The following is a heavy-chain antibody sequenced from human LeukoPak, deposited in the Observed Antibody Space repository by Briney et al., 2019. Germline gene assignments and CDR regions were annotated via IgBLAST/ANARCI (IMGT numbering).Heavy chain of an antibody. D-gene: IGHD6-13*01. CDR1: GFTFSSYG. CDR3: ARARYSSSWYDY. CDR2: IWYDGSNK. Sequence: GSLRLSCEASGFTFSSYGMHWVRQAPGKGLEWVAVIWYDGSNKYYADSVKGRFTISRDNSKNTLYLQMNSLRAEDTAVYYCARARYSSSWYDYWGQGTLVTVSS. J-gene: IGHJ4*02. V-gene: IGHV3-33*08.